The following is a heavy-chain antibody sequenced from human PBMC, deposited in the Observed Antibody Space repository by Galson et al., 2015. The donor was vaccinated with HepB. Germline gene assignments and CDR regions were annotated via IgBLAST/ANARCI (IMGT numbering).Heavy chain of an antibody. CDR1: GFSLSTSGMN. J-gene: IGHJ4*02. D-gene: IGHD6-6*01. Sequence: PALVKPTQTLTLTCTFSGFSLSTSGMNVGWIRQPPRKALEWLALIYWDDDKRYSPSLKSRLTITKDTSKNQVVLTMTNMDPVDTATYFCAHRYTSSSGFNYWGQGTLVTVSS. CDR3: AHRYTSSSGFNY. CDR2: IYWDDDK. V-gene: IGHV2-5*02.